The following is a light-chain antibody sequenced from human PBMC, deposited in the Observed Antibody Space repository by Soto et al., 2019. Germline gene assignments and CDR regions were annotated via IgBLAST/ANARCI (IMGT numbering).Light chain of an antibody. CDR3: QQTYSTPFA. Sequence: DIQMTQSPSSLSASVGDRVTITCRASQSISSYLNWFQQRPGKAPKLLIYGASSLQSGVPSRFSGSGSGTDFTLTISSLQPEDFATYYCQQTYSTPFAFGPGTKMDIK. CDR1: QSISSY. J-gene: IGKJ3*01. V-gene: IGKV1-39*01. CDR2: GAS.